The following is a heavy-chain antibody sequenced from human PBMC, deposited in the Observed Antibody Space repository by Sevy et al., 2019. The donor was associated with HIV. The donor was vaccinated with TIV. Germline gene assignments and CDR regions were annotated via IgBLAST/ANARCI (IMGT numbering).Heavy chain of an antibody. CDR3: ARGSGYGYISGWFDP. D-gene: IGHD5-18*01. Sequence: SETLSLTCAVYGGSFSGYYWSWIRQPPGKGLEWIGEINHSGSTNYNPSLKSRVTISVDTSKNQFSLKLSSVTAAGTAVYYCARGSGYGYISGWFDPWGQGTLVTVSS. CDR1: GGSFSGYY. CDR2: INHSGST. J-gene: IGHJ5*02. V-gene: IGHV4-34*01.